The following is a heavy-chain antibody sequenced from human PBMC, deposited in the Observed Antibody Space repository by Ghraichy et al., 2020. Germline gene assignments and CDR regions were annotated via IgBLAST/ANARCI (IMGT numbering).Heavy chain of an antibody. V-gene: IGHV3-30-3*01. Sequence: LSLTCAASGFTFSSYAMHWVRQAPGKGLEWVAVISYDGSKKYYGDSVKGRFTISRDKSKNTLYLQMNSLRAEDTAVYYCARGEIAVAGTKLDFWGQGTLVTVSS. D-gene: IGHD6-19*01. CDR1: GFTFSSYA. CDR3: ARGEIAVAGTKLDF. J-gene: IGHJ4*02. CDR2: ISYDGSKK.